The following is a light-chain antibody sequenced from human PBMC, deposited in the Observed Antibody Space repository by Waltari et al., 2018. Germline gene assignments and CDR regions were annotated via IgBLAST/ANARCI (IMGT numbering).Light chain of an antibody. CDR3: ASWDGSLGGVI. CDR1: NYNIGNNY. CDR2: RNN. J-gene: IGLJ2*01. Sequence: QSVLSQPPSASGTPGQRVTISCSGTNYNIGNNYVSWYHQLPGTAPKLLIDRNNQRPSGVPDRFSGSKSGTSASLAISGLRSEDEAHYYCASWDGSLGGVIFGGGTKLTVL. V-gene: IGLV1-47*01.